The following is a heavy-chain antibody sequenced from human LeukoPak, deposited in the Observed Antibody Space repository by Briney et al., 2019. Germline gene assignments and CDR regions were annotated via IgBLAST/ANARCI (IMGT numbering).Heavy chain of an antibody. D-gene: IGHD6-13*01. CDR2: IYTSGST. J-gene: IGHJ4*02. V-gene: IGHV4-4*07. Sequence: SETLSLTCTVSGGSISSYYWSWIRQPAGKGLEWIGRIYTSGSTNYNPSLKSRVTMSVDTSKNQLSLKLSSVTAADTAVYYCARSYSQGSWYPPQTADYWGQGTLVTVSS. CDR3: ARSYSQGSWYPPQTADY. CDR1: GGSISSYY.